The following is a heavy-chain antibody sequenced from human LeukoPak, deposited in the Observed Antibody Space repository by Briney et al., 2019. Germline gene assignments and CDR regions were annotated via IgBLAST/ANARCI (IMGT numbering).Heavy chain of an antibody. CDR3: ARVPRSYHYYYYMDV. J-gene: IGHJ6*03. CDR2: IYYSGST. V-gene: IGHV4-59*01. CDR1: GGSISSYY. Sequence: SETLSLTCTVSGGSISSYYWSWLRQSPGKGLEWLGYIYYSGSTNYNPSLKSRVTISADTSKNQFSLKLSSVTAADTAVYYCARVPRSYHYYYYMDVWGKGTTVTVSS.